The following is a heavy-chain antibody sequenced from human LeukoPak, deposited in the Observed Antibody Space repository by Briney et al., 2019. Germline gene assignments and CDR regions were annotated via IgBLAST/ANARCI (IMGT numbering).Heavy chain of an antibody. CDR3: ARNPYRSPDAFDI. CDR2: INPNSGGT. J-gene: IGHJ3*02. V-gene: IGHV1-2*02. Sequence: GASVKVSCKASGYTFTGYYMHWVRQAPGQGLEWMGWINPNSGGTNYAQKFQGRVTMTRDTSISTAYMELSRLRSDDTAVYYCARNPYRSPDAFDIWGQGTMVTVSS. D-gene: IGHD6-13*01. CDR1: GYTFTGYY.